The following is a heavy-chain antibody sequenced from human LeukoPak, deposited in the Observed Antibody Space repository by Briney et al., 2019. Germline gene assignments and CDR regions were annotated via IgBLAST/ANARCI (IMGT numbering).Heavy chain of an antibody. J-gene: IGHJ3*02. V-gene: IGHV4-59*01. CDR1: GGSISSYY. D-gene: IGHD1/OR15-1a*01. CDR2: IYYSGST. CDR3: ALKQTPYDAFDI. Sequence: SETLSLTCTVSGGSISSYYWSWIRQPPGKGLEWIGYIYYSGSTNYNPSLKSRVTISVDTSKNQFSLKLSSVTAADTAVYYCALKQTPYDAFDIWGQGTMVTVSS.